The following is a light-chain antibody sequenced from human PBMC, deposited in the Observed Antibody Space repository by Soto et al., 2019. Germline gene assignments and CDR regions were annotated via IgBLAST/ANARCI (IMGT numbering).Light chain of an antibody. CDR3: QQSNYWPWT. Sequence: EVVMTQSPSILSVSPGERATLSCRASQSVGINVAWYQQKPGQAPRILIYGASTRATGSTDRFSASGSPSAVTLTISSPLSDDFAVYYGQQSNYWPWTFGHGPKVVIK. CDR1: QSVGIN. V-gene: IGKV3-15*01. J-gene: IGKJ1*01. CDR2: GAS.